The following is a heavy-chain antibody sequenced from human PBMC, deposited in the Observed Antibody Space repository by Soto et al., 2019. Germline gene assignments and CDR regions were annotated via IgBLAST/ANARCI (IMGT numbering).Heavy chain of an antibody. Sequence: ASVKVSCKASNYTFITYGITWVRQAPGQGLEWVGWITPYNGNTNYGQNFQGRVTMTAGTSTSTAYMELRSLTPDDTAVYYCERDTSFYFDYWGQGTRVTVSS. CDR1: NYTFITYG. CDR2: ITPYNGNT. V-gene: IGHV1-18*01. D-gene: IGHD2-2*01. CDR3: ERDTSFYFDY. J-gene: IGHJ4*02.